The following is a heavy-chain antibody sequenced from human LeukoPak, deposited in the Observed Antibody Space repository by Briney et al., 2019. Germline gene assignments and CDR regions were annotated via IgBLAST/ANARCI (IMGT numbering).Heavy chain of an antibody. Sequence: PGGSLRLSCAASGFNFNTYVMNWVRQAPGKGLEWVSGISGSGRKTYYADSVKGRFTISRDNSMDTLYLQMNSLRVEDTAVYYCAKDLYPHCSSTSCYPPEFDYWGQGTLVTVSS. V-gene: IGHV3-23*01. D-gene: IGHD2-2*01. J-gene: IGHJ4*02. CDR3: AKDLYPHCSSTSCYPPEFDY. CDR2: ISGSGRKT. CDR1: GFNFNTYV.